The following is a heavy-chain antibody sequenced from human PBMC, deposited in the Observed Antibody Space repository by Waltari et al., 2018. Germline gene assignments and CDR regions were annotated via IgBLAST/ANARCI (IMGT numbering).Heavy chain of an antibody. J-gene: IGHJ4*02. Sequence: QVQLVQSGAEVKKPGSSVKVSCKASGGPFSSYAFFWMRQAPGQGLEWMGGIIPTLDRRDDAQKFQGRVTITADKDTSTVYMELSSLTSEDTAVYYCARDSHYDFWSGHPTSHYFDYWGQGTLVTVSS. CDR3: ARDSHYDFWSGHPTSHYFDY. CDR1: GGPFSSYA. D-gene: IGHD3-3*01. CDR2: IIPTLDRR. V-gene: IGHV1-69*06.